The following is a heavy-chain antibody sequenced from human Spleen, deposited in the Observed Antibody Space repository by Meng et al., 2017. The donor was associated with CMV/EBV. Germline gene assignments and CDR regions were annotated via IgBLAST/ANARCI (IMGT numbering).Heavy chain of an antibody. CDR3: VQGQTDAFDI. D-gene: IGHD1-1*01. CDR2: IYYSGST. Sequence: SETLSLTCTVSGGSISSSSYYWGWIRQPPGKGLEWIGSIYYSGSTYYNPSLKSRVTISVDTSKNQFSLKLSSVTAADTAVYYCVQGQTDAFDIWGQGTMVT. CDR1: GGSISSSSYY. J-gene: IGHJ3*02. V-gene: IGHV4-39*07.